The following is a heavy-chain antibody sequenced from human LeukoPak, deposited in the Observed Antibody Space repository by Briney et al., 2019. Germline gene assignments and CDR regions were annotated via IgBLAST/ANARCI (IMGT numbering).Heavy chain of an antibody. CDR2: INPNSGGT. V-gene: IGHV1-2*02. D-gene: IGHD3-22*01. Sequence: GASVRVSCKASGYTFTGYYMHWVRQAPGQGLEWRGWINPNSGGTNYAQKFQGRVTMTRDTSISTAYMELSRLRSDDTAVYYCARTTYYYDSSGYLRYWGQGTLVTVSS. CDR3: ARTTYYYDSSGYLRY. J-gene: IGHJ4*02. CDR1: GYTFTGYY.